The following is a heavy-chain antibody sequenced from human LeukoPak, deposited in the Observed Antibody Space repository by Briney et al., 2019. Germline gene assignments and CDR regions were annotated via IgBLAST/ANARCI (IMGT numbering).Heavy chain of an antibody. V-gene: IGHV3-43*02. J-gene: IGHJ4*02. Sequence: PGGSLRLSCAASGFTFDHYAMHWVRQAPGKGLEWVSLITGDGSSTYYADSVKGRFTISRDNSKNSLYLQMSSLRTEDIALYYCAKDMGDYYGPGSYPLFHYWGQGTLVTVSS. CDR2: ITGDGSST. CDR3: AKDMGDYYGPGSYPLFHY. D-gene: IGHD3-10*01. CDR1: GFTFDHYA.